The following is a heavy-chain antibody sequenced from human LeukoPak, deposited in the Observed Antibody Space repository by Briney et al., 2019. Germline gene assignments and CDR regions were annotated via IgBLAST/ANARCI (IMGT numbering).Heavy chain of an antibody. CDR1: GYTFTSYD. CDR2: MNPNSGNT. CDR3: ARERLGELSLDY. V-gene: IGHV1-8*01. J-gene: IGHJ4*02. Sequence: ASVKVSCKASGYTFTSYDINWVRQATGQGLEWMGWMNPNSGNTGYAQKFQGRVTMTRNTSISTAYMELSSLRSEDTAVYYCARERLGELSLDYWGQGTLVTVSS. D-gene: IGHD3-16*02.